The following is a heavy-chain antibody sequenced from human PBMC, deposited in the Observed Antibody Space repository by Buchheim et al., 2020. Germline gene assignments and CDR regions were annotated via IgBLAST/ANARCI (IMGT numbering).Heavy chain of an antibody. J-gene: IGHJ4*02. V-gene: IGHV1-2*02. CDR2: ISPSSGGT. CDR3: ARKVAVSTIGYYFDY. D-gene: IGHD5/OR15-5a*01. CDR1: GYTFTAYY. Sequence: QVQLVQSGAEVKKPGASVRVSCKASGYTFTAYYIHWVRRAPGQGLEWMGWISPSSGGTKYAQKFQGRVTMTSDTSISTAYMELSSLRSDDTTVYYCARKVAVSTIGYYFDYWGQGTL.